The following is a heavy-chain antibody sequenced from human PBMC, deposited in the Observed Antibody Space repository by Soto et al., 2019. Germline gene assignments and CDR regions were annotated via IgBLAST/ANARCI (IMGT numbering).Heavy chain of an antibody. D-gene: IGHD3-9*01. Sequence: QVQLVQSGAEVKKPGASVKVSCKASGYTFTSYYMHWVRQAPGQGLEWMGIINPSGGSTSYAQKFQGRVTMTRDTSTSTVYMELSSLRSEDTAVYYCARDAGEDILTGYFRWFDPWGQGTLVTVSS. V-gene: IGHV1-46*03. CDR2: INPSGGST. CDR1: GYTFTSYY. J-gene: IGHJ5*02. CDR3: ARDAGEDILTGYFRWFDP.